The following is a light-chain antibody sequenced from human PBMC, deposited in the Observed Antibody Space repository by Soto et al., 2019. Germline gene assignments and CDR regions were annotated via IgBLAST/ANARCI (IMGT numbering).Light chain of an antibody. J-gene: IGLJ2*01. Sequence: QSALTQPRSVSGSPGQSVTISCTGTSSDVGGYNYVSWYQQHPGKAPKLMIYDVSERPSGVPDRFSGSKSGNTASLTISGLQAEDEADYYCCSYAGSYIFEFGGGTKVTVL. V-gene: IGLV2-11*01. CDR3: CSYAGSYIFE. CDR2: DVS. CDR1: SSDVGGYNY.